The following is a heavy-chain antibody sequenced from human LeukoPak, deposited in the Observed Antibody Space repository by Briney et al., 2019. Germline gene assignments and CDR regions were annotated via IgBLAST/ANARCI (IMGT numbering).Heavy chain of an antibody. J-gene: IGHJ4*02. Sequence: SETLSLTCTVSGGSIRSYHWSWIRQPAGKGLECIGLIYTSGSTKDNPSLKRRVTMSVDTSKNQVSLRLSSVTAADTAVYYCARSRSYGDYIVFLSDWGQGTLVTVSS. CDR2: IYTSGST. V-gene: IGHV4-4*07. D-gene: IGHD4-17*01. CDR3: ARSRSYGDYIVFLSD. CDR1: GGSIRSYH.